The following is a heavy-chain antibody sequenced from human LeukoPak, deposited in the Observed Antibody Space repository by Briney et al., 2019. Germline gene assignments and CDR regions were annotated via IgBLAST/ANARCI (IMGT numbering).Heavy chain of an antibody. D-gene: IGHD2-2*02. CDR3: ARSGYQLLYAWFDP. Sequence: GGSLRLSCAASGFTFSSYAMHWVRQAPGKGLEYVSAISSNGGSTYYANSVKGRFTISRDNSKNTLYLQMGSLRAEDMAVYYCARSGYQLLYAWFDPWGQGTLVTVSS. J-gene: IGHJ5*02. CDR2: ISSNGGST. CDR1: GFTFSSYA. V-gene: IGHV3-64*01.